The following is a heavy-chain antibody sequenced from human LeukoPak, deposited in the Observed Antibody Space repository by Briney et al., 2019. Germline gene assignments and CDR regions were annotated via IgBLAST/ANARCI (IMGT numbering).Heavy chain of an antibody. CDR2: ISSSSSYI. CDR3: ARDKSSGSQPDY. J-gene: IGHJ4*02. Sequence: GGSLRLSCAASGFTFSSYWMHWVRQAPGKGLEWVSSISSSSSYIYYADSVKGRFTISRDNAKNSLYLQMNSLRAEDTAVYYCARDKSSGSQPDYWGQGTLVTVSS. D-gene: IGHD1-26*01. V-gene: IGHV3-21*01. CDR1: GFTFSSYW.